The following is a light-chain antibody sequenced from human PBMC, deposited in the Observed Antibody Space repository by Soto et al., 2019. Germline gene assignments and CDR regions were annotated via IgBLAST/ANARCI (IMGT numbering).Light chain of an antibody. CDR1: SSDVGGYNY. Sequence: QSVLTQPASVSGSPGQSITISCTGTSSDVGGYNYVSWYQQYPGKAPKLMIYDVSTRPSGVSNRFSGSKSGNTASLTISGLQAEDEADYFCSSYTGSSTYVFGTGTKLTVL. J-gene: IGLJ1*01. CDR3: SSYTGSSTYV. V-gene: IGLV2-14*03. CDR2: DVS.